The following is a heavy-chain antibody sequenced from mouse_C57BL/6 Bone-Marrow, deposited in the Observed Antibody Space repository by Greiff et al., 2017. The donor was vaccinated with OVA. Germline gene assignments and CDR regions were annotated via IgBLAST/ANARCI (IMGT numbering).Heavy chain of an antibody. CDR2: ISNGGGST. Sequence: EVKLMESGGGLVQPGGSLKLSCAASGFTFSDYYMYWVRQTPEKRLEWVAYISNGGGSTYYPDTVKGRFTISRDNAKNTLYLQMSRLKSEDTAMYYCARHDYYGSSYVGDYWGQGTSVTVSS. D-gene: IGHD1-1*01. CDR3: ARHDYYGSSYVGDY. J-gene: IGHJ4*01. CDR1: GFTFSDYY. V-gene: IGHV5-12*01.